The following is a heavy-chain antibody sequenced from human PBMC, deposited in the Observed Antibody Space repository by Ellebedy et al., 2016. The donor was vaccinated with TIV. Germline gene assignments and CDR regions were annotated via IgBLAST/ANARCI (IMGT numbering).Heavy chain of an antibody. V-gene: IGHV1-18*04. CDR1: GYTFTSYG. Sequence: ASVKVSCXASGYTFTSYGISWVRQAPGQGLEWMGWISAYNGNTNYAQKLQGRVTMTTDTSTSTAYMELRSLRSDDTAVYYCAVDTDYGDYAGHWGQGTLVTVSS. CDR3: AVDTDYGDYAGH. J-gene: IGHJ4*02. D-gene: IGHD4-17*01. CDR2: ISAYNGNT.